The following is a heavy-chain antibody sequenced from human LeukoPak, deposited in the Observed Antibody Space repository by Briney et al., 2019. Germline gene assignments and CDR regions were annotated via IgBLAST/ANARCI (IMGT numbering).Heavy chain of an antibody. J-gene: IGHJ4*02. V-gene: IGHV3-23*01. CDR1: GFTFSSYA. CDR2: ISGGCGST. Sequence: PGGSLRLSCAASGFTFSSYAMSWVRQAPGKGLEWVSVISGGCGSTYYADSVKGRFTISRDNAKNSLYLQMNSLKAEDTAVYYCVRDLPDYWGQGTLVTVSS. CDR3: VRDLPDY.